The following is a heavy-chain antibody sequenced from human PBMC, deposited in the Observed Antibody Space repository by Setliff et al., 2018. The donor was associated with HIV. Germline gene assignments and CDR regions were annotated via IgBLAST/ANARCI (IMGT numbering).Heavy chain of an antibody. D-gene: IGHD3-10*01. V-gene: IGHV4-31*03. CDR1: GGSIMSDGYY. Sequence: PSETLSLTCTVSGGSIMSDGYYWNWIRQHPGKGLEWIGYIYNRGHTYYNPSLKSRVTTSVDTSQNQFSLKLSSVTVADTAIYYCAVMFFYGSGSKSNFDYWGKGTLVTVSS. CDR2: IYNRGHT. CDR3: AVMFFYGSGSKSNFDY. J-gene: IGHJ4*02.